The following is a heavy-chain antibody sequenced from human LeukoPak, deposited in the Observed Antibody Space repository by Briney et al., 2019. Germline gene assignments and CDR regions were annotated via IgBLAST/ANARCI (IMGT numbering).Heavy chain of an antibody. J-gene: IGHJ4*02. CDR1: GFTFSDYS. CDR2: ISDSSSST. V-gene: IGHV3-21*01. CDR3: ARGRYSSCEGYFDY. Sequence: GGSLRLSCAGSGFTFSDYSMNWVRQAPGKGLEWVSSISDSSSSTFYADSVKGRFTISRDNAKNSLFLQMNSLRAEDTAVYFCARGRYSSCEGYFDYWGQGTLVSVSS. D-gene: IGHD6-13*01.